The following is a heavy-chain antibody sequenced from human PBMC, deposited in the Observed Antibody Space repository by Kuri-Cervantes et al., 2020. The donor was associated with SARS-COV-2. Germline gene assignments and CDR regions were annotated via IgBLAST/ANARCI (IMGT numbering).Heavy chain of an antibody. CDR3: AKLFGKAAAGNRYYYYYMDV. D-gene: IGHD6-13*01. J-gene: IGHJ6*03. CDR1: GFTFSSYG. Sequence: GESLKISCAASGFTFSSYGMHWVRQAPGKGLEWVAFIRYDGGNKYYADSVKGRFTISRDNSKNTLYLQMNSLRAEDTAVYYCAKLFGKAAAGNRYYYYYMDVWGKGTTVTVSS. V-gene: IGHV3-30*02. CDR2: IRYDGGNK.